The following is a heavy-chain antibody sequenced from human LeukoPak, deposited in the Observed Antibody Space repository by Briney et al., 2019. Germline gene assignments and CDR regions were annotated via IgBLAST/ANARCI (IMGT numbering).Heavy chain of an antibody. J-gene: IGHJ4*02. Sequence: QPGGSLRLSCAASGFTFSSYGMHWVRQAPGKGLEWVAFIRYDGSNKYYADSVKGRFTISRDNSKNTLYLQMNSLRAEDTAVYYCAKDSSSSWYNPDYWGQGTLVTVSS. D-gene: IGHD6-13*01. V-gene: IGHV3-30*02. CDR2: IRYDGSNK. CDR3: AKDSSSSWYNPDY. CDR1: GFTFSSYG.